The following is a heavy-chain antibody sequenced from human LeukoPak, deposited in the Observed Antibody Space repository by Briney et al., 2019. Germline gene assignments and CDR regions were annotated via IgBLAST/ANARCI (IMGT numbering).Heavy chain of an antibody. CDR3: ASLYYYDSSGYLDY. D-gene: IGHD3-22*01. V-gene: IGHV3-23*01. J-gene: IGHJ4*02. CDR2: ISGSGGST. CDR1: GFTFSSYG. Sequence: GGSLRLSCAASGFTFSSYGMSWVRQAPGKGLEWVSAISGSGGSTYYADSVKGRFTISRDNSKNTLYLQMNSLRAEDTAVYYCASLYYYDSSGYLDYWGQGTLVTVSS.